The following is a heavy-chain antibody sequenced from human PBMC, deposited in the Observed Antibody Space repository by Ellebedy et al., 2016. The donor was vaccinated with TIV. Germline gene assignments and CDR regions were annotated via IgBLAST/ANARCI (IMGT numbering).Heavy chain of an antibody. V-gene: IGHV1-46*01. D-gene: IGHD5-18*01. CDR3: ARDRVGYSYGSYYYYGMDV. Sequence: ASVKVSCKASGYTFTTYYVHWVRQAPGQGLEWVGTLNPSTGGTSYAQKFQGRVTLTRDTSISTAYMELTRLRSDDTAVYYCARDRVGYSYGSYYYYGMDVWGQGTTVTVSS. CDR1: GYTFTTYY. J-gene: IGHJ6*02. CDR2: LNPSTGGT.